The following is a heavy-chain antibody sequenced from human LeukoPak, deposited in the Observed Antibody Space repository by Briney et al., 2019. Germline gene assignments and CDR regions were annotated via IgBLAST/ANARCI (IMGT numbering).Heavy chain of an antibody. Sequence: LSLTCTVSGGSISSSSYYWGWIRQPPGKGLEWISFIDSSSRTIFYAESVKGRFTISRDNAKNSLFLQMNSLRAEDTAVYYCARRVPSQVITDYFDYWGQGTLVTVSS. CDR1: GGSISSSSYY. CDR3: ARRVPSQVITDYFDY. J-gene: IGHJ4*02. D-gene: IGHD3-16*01. CDR2: IDSSSRTI. V-gene: IGHV3-11*04.